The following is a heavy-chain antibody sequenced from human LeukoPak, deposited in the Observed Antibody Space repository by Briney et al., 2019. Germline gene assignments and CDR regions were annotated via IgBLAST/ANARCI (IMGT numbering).Heavy chain of an antibody. D-gene: IGHD3-22*01. V-gene: IGHV3-30*04. CDR2: ISYDGSNK. CDR1: GFTFSSYA. J-gene: IGHJ4*02. Sequence: PGRSPRLSCAASGFTFSSYAMHWVRQAPGKGLEWVAVISYDGSNKYYADSVKGRFTISRDNSKNTLYLQMNSLRAEDTAVYYCARPPYYDSSGYYSPLDYWGLGTLVTVSS. CDR3: ARPPYYDSSGYYSPLDY.